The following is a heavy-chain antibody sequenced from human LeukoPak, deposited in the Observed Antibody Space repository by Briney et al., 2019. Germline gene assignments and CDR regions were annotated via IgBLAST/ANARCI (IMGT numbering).Heavy chain of an antibody. D-gene: IGHD2-21*02. V-gene: IGHV3-30*18. J-gene: IGHJ2*01. Sequence: GGSLRLSCAASGFTFSSYGMHWVRQAPGKGLEWVAVISYDGSNKYYADSVKGRFTISRDNSKNTLYLQMNSLRAEDTAVYYCAKDRHIVVVTAIHNSWWYFDLWGRGTLVTVSS. CDR2: ISYDGSNK. CDR3: AKDRHIVVVTAIHNSWWYFDL. CDR1: GFTFSSYG.